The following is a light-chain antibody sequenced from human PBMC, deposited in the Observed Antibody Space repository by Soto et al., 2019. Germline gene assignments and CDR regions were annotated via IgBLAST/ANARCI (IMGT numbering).Light chain of an antibody. J-gene: IGLJ1*01. CDR2: EVV. V-gene: IGLV2-8*01. CDR1: KNDIGVYDF. Sequence: QSVLTQPASVSGSPGKSITISCTGTKNDIGVYDFVPWYQHHPGKAPRLIIYEVVQRPSGVPDRFSGSKSGNTASLTVSGHQAADEADYFCKSYAGRNTYVFGSGTKVTVL. CDR3: KSYAGRNTYV.